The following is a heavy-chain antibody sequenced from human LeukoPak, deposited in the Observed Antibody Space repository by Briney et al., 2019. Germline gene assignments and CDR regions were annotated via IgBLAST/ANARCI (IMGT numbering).Heavy chain of an antibody. J-gene: IGHJ4*02. CDR3: ARRGHEWEPCQYYFDY. Sequence: SETLSLTCTVSGGSISSYYWSWIRQPPGKGLEWIGYIYTSGSTNYNPSLKSRVTISVDTSKNQFSLKLSSVTAADTAVYYCARRGHEWEPCQYYFDYWGQGTLVTVSS. V-gene: IGHV4-4*09. CDR1: GGSISSYY. CDR2: IYTSGST. D-gene: IGHD1-26*01.